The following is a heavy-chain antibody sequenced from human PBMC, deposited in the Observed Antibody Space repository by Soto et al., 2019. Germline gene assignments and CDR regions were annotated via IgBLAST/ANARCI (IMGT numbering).Heavy chain of an antibody. V-gene: IGHV3-33*01. CDR1: GFTFSSYG. D-gene: IGHD2-2*01. CDR2: IWYDGSNK. J-gene: IGHJ2*01. Sequence: GGSLRLSCAASGFTFSSYGMHWVRQAPGKGLEWVAVIWYDGSNKYYADSVKGRFTISRDNSKNTLYLQMNSLRAEDTAVYYCARGLVVVPAAIVSWYFDLWGRGTLVTVSS. CDR3: ARGLVVVPAAIVSWYFDL.